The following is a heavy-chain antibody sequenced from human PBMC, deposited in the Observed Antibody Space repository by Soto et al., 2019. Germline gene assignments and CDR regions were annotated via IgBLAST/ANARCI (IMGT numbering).Heavy chain of an antibody. CDR3: ARVRSIFGVVVDCFDP. Sequence: PWETLSLTCTVSGGSISSGGYYWSWIRQHPGKGLEWIGYIYYSGSTYYSPSLKSRVTISVDTSKNQFSLKLSSVTAADTAVYYCARVRSIFGVVVDCFDPWGQGTLVTVSS. D-gene: IGHD3-3*01. V-gene: IGHV4-31*03. CDR2: IYYSGST. CDR1: GGSISSGGYY. J-gene: IGHJ5*02.